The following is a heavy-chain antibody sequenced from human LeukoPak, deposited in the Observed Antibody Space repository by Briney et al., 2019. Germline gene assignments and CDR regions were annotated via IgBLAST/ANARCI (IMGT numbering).Heavy chain of an antibody. J-gene: IGHJ3*02. D-gene: IGHD2-21*01. CDR3: ATSMAQDVDAFHI. CDR2: ISSRSTYI. V-gene: IGHV3-21*01. CDR1: GFTFSSYG. Sequence: PGGTLRLSCAASGFTFSSYGMSWVRQAPGKGLEWVSSISSRSTYIYYADSVKGRFTISRDNAKNSLYLQMNNLRAEDTAMFYCATSMAQDVDAFHIWGQGTMVTVSS.